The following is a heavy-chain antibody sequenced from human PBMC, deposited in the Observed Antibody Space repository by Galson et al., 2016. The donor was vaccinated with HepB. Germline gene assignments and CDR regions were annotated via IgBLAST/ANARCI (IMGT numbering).Heavy chain of an antibody. D-gene: IGHD4-17*01. CDR3: ATPPYDYGDPYYDYYGVDV. CDR2: IKSKSDGGTT. Sequence: SLRLSCAVSGFTFSNAWMSWVRQAPGKGLEWVGRIKSKSDGGTTDYAAPVKGRFTISRDDSKNTLYLQMNSLKTEDTAVYYCATPPYDYGDPYYDYYGVDVWGQGTTVTVSS. CDR1: GFTFSNAW. J-gene: IGHJ6*02. V-gene: IGHV3-15*01.